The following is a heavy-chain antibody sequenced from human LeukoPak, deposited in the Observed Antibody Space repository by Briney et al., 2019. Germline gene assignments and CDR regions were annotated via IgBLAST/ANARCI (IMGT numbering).Heavy chain of an antibody. J-gene: IGHJ5*02. CDR3: ARGRSTVTTRRGGWFDP. Sequence: GASVKVSCKASGYTFTGYYMHWVRQAPGQGLEWMGWINPNSGGTNYAQKFQGRVTMTRDTSISTAYMELSRLRSDDTAVYHCARGRSTVTTRRGGWFDPWGQGTLVTVSS. CDR1: GYTFTGYY. V-gene: IGHV1-2*02. CDR2: INPNSGGT. D-gene: IGHD4-17*01.